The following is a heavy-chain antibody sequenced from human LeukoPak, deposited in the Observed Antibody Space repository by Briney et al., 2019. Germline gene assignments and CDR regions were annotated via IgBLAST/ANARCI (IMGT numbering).Heavy chain of an antibody. Sequence: PGGSLRLSCAASGFTFSSYSMNWVRQAPGKGLEWVSVIYSGGSTYYADSVKGRFTISRDNSKNTLYLQMNSLRAEDTAVYYCARRGYSYYMDVWGKGTTVTISS. V-gene: IGHV3-53*01. J-gene: IGHJ6*03. CDR1: GFTFSSYS. CDR3: ARRGYSYYMDV. CDR2: IYSGGST. D-gene: IGHD5-18*01.